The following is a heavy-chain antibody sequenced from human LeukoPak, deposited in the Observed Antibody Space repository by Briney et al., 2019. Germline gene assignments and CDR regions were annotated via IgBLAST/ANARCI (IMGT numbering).Heavy chain of an antibody. CDR3: ARVDSSGWYREYYFDY. CDR1: GGSISSYY. J-gene: IGHJ4*02. CDR2: IYYSGST. D-gene: IGHD6-19*01. V-gene: IGHV4-59*01. Sequence: PSETLSLTCTVSGGSISSYYWSWIRQPPGRELEWIGYIYYSGSTNYNPSLKSRVTISVETSKNQFSLKLSSVTAADTAVYYCARVDSSGWYREYYFDYWGQGTLVTVSS.